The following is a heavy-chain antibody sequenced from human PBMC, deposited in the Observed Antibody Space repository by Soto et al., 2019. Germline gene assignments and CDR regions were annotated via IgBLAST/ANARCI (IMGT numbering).Heavy chain of an antibody. J-gene: IGHJ6*02. D-gene: IGHD6-19*01. CDR1: GGSISSYY. V-gene: IGHV4-59*01. CDR3: ARVPSSCWPKERRAYYYYGMDV. CDR2: IYYSGST. Sequence: PSETLSLTCTVSGGSISSYYWSWIRQPPGKGLEWIGYIYYSGSTNYNPSLKSRVTISVDTSKNQFSLKLSSVTAADTAVYYCARVPSSCWPKERRAYYYYGMDVWGQGTTVTVSS.